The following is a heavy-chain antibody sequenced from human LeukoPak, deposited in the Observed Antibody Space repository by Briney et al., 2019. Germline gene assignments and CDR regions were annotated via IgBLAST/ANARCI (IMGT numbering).Heavy chain of an antibody. V-gene: IGHV4-30-2*01. Sequence: SQTLSLTCAVSGDSMSTGGYSWSWIRQPPGKGLEWIGYISHSGTTYYNPSLKSRVTISVDTPKNQFSLKLSSVTAADTAVYYCARHPLRFLEWLTDYWGQGTLVTVSS. J-gene: IGHJ4*02. D-gene: IGHD3-3*01. CDR2: ISHSGTT. CDR3: ARHPLRFLEWLTDY. CDR1: GDSMSTGGYS.